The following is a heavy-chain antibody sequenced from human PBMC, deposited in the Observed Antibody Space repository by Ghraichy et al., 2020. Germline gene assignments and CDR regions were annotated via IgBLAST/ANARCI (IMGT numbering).Heavy chain of an antibody. CDR2: ISSSSSYT. V-gene: IGHV3-11*03. J-gene: IGHJ5*02. CDR1: GFTFSDYY. CDR3: ARWGYCSGGSCLNWFDP. Sequence: GGSLRLSCAASGFTFSDYYMSWIRQAPGKGLEWVSYISSSSSYTNYADSVKGRFTISRDNAKNSLYLQMNSLRAEDTAVYYCARWGYCSGGSCLNWFDPWGQGTLVTVSS. D-gene: IGHD2-15*01.